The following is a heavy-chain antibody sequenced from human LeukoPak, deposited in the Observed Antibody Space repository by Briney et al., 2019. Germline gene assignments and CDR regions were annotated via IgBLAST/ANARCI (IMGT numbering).Heavy chain of an antibody. V-gene: IGHV1-69*13. CDR2: IIPIFGTA. CDR1: GGTFSSYT. Sequence: SVKVSCKASGGTFSSYTISWVRQAPGQGLEWMGGIIPIFGTANYAQKFQGRVTITADESTSTAYMELSSLRSEDTAVYYCARNAVPDRPFSGMDVWGKGTTVTVSS. CDR3: ARNAVPDRPFSGMDV. J-gene: IGHJ6*04. D-gene: IGHD2-2*01.